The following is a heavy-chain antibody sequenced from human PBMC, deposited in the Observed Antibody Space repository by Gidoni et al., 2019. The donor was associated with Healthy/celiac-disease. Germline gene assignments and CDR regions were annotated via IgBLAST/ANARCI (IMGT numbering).Heavy chain of an antibody. CDR1: GFTFSSYW. J-gene: IGHJ5*02. D-gene: IGHD1-7*01. CDR2: INQDGSEK. V-gene: IGHV3-7*01. CDR3: ARPWNYDNWFDP. Sequence: EVQPVESGGGLVQPGGSLRLPCAASGFTFSSYWMSWVRQAPGKGPEWVANINQDGSEKYYVDSGKGRFTISRDNAKNSLYLQMNSLRAEDTAVYYCARPWNYDNWFDPWGQGTLVTVSS.